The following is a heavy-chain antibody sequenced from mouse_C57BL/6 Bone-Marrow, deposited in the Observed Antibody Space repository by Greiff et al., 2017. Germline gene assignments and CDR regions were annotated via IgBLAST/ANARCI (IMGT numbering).Heavy chain of an antibody. Sequence: QVQLQQSGAELVRPGTSVKVSCKASGYAFTNYLIEWVKQRPGQGLEWIGVINPGSGGTKYNEKFKGKATLTADKSSSTAYMQLSSLTSEDSAVYFCTGVYDGYYDWVWFAYWGQGTLVTVSA. D-gene: IGHD2-3*01. J-gene: IGHJ3*01. CDR2: INPGSGGT. CDR1: GYAFTNYL. V-gene: IGHV1-54*01. CDR3: TGVYDGYYDWVWFAY.